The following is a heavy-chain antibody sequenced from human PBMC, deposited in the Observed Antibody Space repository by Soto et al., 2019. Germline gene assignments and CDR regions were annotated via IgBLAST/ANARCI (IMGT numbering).Heavy chain of an antibody. J-gene: IGHJ6*02. D-gene: IGHD3-10*02. Sequence: GASVKVSCKASGYTFTSYAMHWVRQAPGQRLEWMGWINAGNGNTKYSQKFQGRVTITRDTSASTAYMELSSLRSEDTAVYYCASDQEATYYVRGGMDVWGLGTTVTVSS. CDR1: GYTFTSYA. V-gene: IGHV1-3*01. CDR3: ASDQEATYYVRGGMDV. CDR2: INAGNGNT.